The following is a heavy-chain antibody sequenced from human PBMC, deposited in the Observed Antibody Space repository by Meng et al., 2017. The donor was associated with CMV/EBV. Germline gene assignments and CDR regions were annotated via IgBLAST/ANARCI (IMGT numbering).Heavy chain of an antibody. CDR2: IKTKTDGGTT. V-gene: IGHV3-15*01. J-gene: IGHJ4*02. CDR3: TTGHY. Sequence: SLRRSCAASGFIFSKAWMIWVRQAPGKGLEWVGRIKTKTDGGTTEYAAPVKGRFTISRDDSKTTLFLQMNSLKIEDTAVYYCTTGHYWGQGTLVTVSS. CDR1: GFIFSKAW.